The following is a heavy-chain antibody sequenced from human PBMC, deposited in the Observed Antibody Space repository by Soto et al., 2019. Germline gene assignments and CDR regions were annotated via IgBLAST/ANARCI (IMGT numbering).Heavy chain of an antibody. CDR3: ASGYSSSWYKSYYYYYGMDV. J-gene: IGHJ6*02. V-gene: IGHV4-34*01. CDR1: GGSFSGYY. Sequence: SETLSLTCAVYGGSFSGYYWSWIRQPPGKGLEWIGEINHSGSTNYNPSLKSRVTISVDTSKNQFSLKLSSVTAADTAVYYCASGYSSSWYKSYYYYYGMDVWGQGTTVTVSS. D-gene: IGHD6-13*01. CDR2: INHSGST.